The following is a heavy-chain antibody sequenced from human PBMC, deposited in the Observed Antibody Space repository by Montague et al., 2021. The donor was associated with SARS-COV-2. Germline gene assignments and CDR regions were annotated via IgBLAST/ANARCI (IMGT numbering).Heavy chain of an antibody. V-gene: IGHV4-34*01. D-gene: IGHD6-6*01. Sequence: SETLSLTCDVYGGSFSPYFWSWIRQPPGRGPELIGHIRPTGSTRYNPSLNSRVTISLDTSKSHLSLELTSVAVADTAIYYCVGAPNEYYFDFWGQGTTVTVSS. CDR2: IRPTGST. J-gene: IGHJ4*02. CDR3: VGAPNEYYFDF. CDR1: GGSFSPYF.